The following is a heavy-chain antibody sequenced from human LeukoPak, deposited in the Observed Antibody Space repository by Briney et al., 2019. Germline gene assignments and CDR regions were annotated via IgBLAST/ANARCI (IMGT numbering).Heavy chain of an antibody. J-gene: IGHJ6*02. CDR3: ARDIQRTKGYCSSMSCYRFYYYGMDV. Sequence: GGSLRLSCAASGFTFDDYAMHWVRQVPGKGLEWVSGISWNSGNIGYADSVKGRFTISRDKAKKSLYLQMNSLRAEDTALYYCARDIQRTKGYCSSMSCYRFYYYGMDVWGQGTTVTVSS. CDR1: GFTFDDYA. CDR2: ISWNSGNI. V-gene: IGHV3-9*01. D-gene: IGHD2-2*02.